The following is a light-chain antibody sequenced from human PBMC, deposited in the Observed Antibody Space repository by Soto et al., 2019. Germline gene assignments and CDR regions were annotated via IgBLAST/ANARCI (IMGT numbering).Light chain of an antibody. CDR1: QSVLHSSNNKNY. Sequence: DIVMTQSPDSLAVSLGERATINCKSSQSVLHSSNNKNYLAWYQQKPGQPPKLLITWASTRESGVPDRYSGSGSGTDFTLTISSLKAEDVAVYYCQQSYSTPPTFGQGTKLEIK. V-gene: IGKV4-1*01. CDR2: WAS. J-gene: IGKJ2*01. CDR3: QQSYSTPPT.